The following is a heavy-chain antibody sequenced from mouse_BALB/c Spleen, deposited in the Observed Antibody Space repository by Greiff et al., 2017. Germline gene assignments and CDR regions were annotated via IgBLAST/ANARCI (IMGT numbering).Heavy chain of an antibody. CDR3: ARWDHYGQYYFDY. CDR2: IDPANGNT. CDR1: GFNIKDTY. Sequence: VQLKQSGAELVKPGASVKLSCTASGFNIKDTYMHWVKQRPEQGLEWIGRIDPANGNTKYDPKFQGKATITADTSSNTAYLQLSSLTSEDTAVYYCARWDHYGQYYFDYWGQGTTLTVSS. J-gene: IGHJ2*01. D-gene: IGHD1-2*01. V-gene: IGHV14-3*02.